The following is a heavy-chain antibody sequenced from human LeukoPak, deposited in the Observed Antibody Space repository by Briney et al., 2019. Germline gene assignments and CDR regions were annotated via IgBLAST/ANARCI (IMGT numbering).Heavy chain of an antibody. V-gene: IGHV3-23*01. D-gene: IGHD2-2*01. J-gene: IGHJ4*02. Sequence: PGGSLRLSCAASGFTFSSYSMNWVRQAPGKGLEWVSAISGSGGSTYYADSVKGRFTISRDNSKNTLYLQMNSLRAEDTAVYYCARWTCTTTNCYYDCWGQGTLVTVSS. CDR1: GFTFSSYS. CDR2: ISGSGGST. CDR3: ARWTCTTTNCYYDC.